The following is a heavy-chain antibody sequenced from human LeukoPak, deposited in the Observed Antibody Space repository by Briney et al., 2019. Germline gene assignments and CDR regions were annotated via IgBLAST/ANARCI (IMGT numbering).Heavy chain of an antibody. D-gene: IGHD3-10*01. J-gene: IGHJ6*02. Sequence: SETLSLTCAVYGGSFSGYYWSWIRQPPGKGLEWIGEINHSGSTNYNPSLKSRVTISVDTSKNQFSLKLSSVTAADTAVYYCARGVPPYYYGSGSFKGSYYYSMDVWGQGTTVTVSS. CDR1: GGSFSGYY. CDR2: INHSGST. CDR3: ARGVPPYYYGSGSFKGSYYYSMDV. V-gene: IGHV4-34*01.